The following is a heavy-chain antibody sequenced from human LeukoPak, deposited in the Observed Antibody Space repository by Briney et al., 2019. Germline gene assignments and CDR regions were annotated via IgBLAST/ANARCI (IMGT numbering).Heavy chain of an antibody. CDR3: AGGRGRPDS. V-gene: IGHV4-59*01. CDR1: GGSISSDF. J-gene: IGHJ4*02. D-gene: IGHD5-12*01. Sequence: SETLSLTCTVSGGSISSDFWSWIRQPPEKGLEWIGSVYSSATINYNPSLKSRVTMSVDTSKNQFSLRLSSVTAADTAVYYCAGGRGRPDSWGQGTLVTVSS. CDR2: VYSSATI.